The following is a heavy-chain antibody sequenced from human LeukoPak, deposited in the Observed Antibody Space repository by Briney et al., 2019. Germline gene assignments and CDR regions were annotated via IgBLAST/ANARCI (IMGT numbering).Heavy chain of an antibody. V-gene: IGHV3-11*06. Sequence: MTGGSLRLSCAASGFTFSDYYMSWIRQAPGKGLEWVSYISSSSSYTNYADSVKGRFTISRDNAKNSLYLQMNSLRAEDTAVYYCARENYDILTGYYLDYWGQGTLVTVSS. J-gene: IGHJ4*02. D-gene: IGHD3-9*01. CDR2: ISSSSSYT. CDR3: ARENYDILTGYYLDY. CDR1: GFTFSDYY.